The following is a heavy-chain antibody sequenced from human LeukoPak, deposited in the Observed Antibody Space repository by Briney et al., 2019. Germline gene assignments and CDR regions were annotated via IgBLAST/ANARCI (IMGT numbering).Heavy chain of an antibody. D-gene: IGHD2-15*01. CDR2: VSYSGDT. CDR1: GGSVNSVDNY. CDR3: ARMRYGSGSFDY. J-gene: IGHJ4*02. Sequence: SETLSLTCAVSGGSVNSVDNYWTWVRQPPGKGLECIGYVSYSGDTRYCPSLNNRVTISADTSKNQVSLKLTSVTAADTAIYYCARMRYGSGSFDYWGQGTPVSVSS. V-gene: IGHV4-61*08.